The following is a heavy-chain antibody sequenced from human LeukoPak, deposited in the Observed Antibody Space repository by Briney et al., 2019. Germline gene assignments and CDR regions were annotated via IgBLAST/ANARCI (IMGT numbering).Heavy chain of an antibody. CDR1: GFTFSNYN. Sequence: PGGSLRLSCAASGFTFSNYNINWVRQAPGKGLEWVSSISSSSSYIYYADSVKGRFTISRDNAKNSLYLQMNSLRAEDTAVYYCARDITELERLFDYWGQGTLVTVSS. CDR2: ISSSSSYI. D-gene: IGHD1-1*01. V-gene: IGHV3-21*01. CDR3: ARDITELERLFDY. J-gene: IGHJ4*02.